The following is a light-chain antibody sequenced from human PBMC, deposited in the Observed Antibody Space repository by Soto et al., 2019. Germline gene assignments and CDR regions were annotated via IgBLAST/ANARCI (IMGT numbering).Light chain of an antibody. V-gene: IGKV2-30*01. CDR1: HSLVYSDGNTY. Sequence: DVVMTQSPLSLPVTLGQPASISCKSRHSLVYSDGNTYLNWFQQRQGQSPRRXXYTVSYRASGVPDRFSGSGSGTDGTLKISRVEAEDVGVYYCMQRIEFPLTFGGGTKVDIK. J-gene: IGKJ4*01. CDR3: MQRIEFPLT. CDR2: TVS.